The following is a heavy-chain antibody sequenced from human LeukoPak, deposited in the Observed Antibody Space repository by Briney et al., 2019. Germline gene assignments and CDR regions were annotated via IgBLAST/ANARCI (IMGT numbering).Heavy chain of an antibody. Sequence: PGGSLRLSCAASGFTVSSNYMSWVRQAPGKGLEWVSVIYSAGNTYYADSVKGRFTISRDNSKNTLYLQMNSLRAEDTAVYYCARDRYNWNFLPDYWGQGTLVTVSS. V-gene: IGHV3-53*05. CDR2: IYSAGNT. CDR3: ARDRYNWNFLPDY. J-gene: IGHJ4*02. CDR1: GFTVSSNY. D-gene: IGHD1-7*01.